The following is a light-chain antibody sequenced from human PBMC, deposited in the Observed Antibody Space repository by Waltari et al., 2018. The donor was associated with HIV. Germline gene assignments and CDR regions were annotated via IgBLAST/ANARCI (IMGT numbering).Light chain of an antibody. CDR3: QSHDNKIFYV. CDR1: RCNIASSY. CDR2: AND. J-gene: IGLJ1*01. V-gene: IGLV6-57*01. Sequence: NFILTQPHSVSESPGKTVTISCTRRRCNIASSYVPWYQQRPGSSPTTVIYANDQRPSGVPDRFSGSIDSSSNSASLTISGLKTEDEADYYCQSHDNKIFYVFGPGTYVTVL.